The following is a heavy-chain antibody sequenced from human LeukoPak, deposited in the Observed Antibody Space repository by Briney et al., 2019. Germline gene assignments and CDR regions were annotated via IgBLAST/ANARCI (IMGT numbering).Heavy chain of an antibody. CDR3: ARDYYGSGSAYAFDI. CDR2: ISAYNGNT. V-gene: IGHV1-18*01. CDR1: GYTFPRYG. Sequence: ASVKVSCKASGYTFPRYGISWVRQAPGQGREGMGWISAYNGNTNYAQKLQGRVTMTTDTSTSTAYMELRSLRSDDTAVYYCARDYYGSGSAYAFDIWGQGTMVTVSS. D-gene: IGHD3-10*01. J-gene: IGHJ3*02.